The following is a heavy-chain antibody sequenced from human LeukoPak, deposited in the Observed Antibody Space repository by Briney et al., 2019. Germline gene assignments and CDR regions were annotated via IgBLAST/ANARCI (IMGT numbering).Heavy chain of an antibody. V-gene: IGHV5-51*01. CDR2: VYPDDSDA. D-gene: IGHD4-17*01. J-gene: IGHJ4*02. Sequence: GESLKISCMGSGYTFRTSWIGWVRQMPGKGLGWMGIVYPDDSDARYTPSFQGQVTISADKSTNTAYLQWSTLKASDTAMYYCARLENFGDYHIDYWGQGTLVTVSS. CDR1: GYTFRTSW. CDR3: ARLENFGDYHIDY.